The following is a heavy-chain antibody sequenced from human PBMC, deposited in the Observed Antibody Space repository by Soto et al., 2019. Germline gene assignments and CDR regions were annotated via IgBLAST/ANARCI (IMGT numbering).Heavy chain of an antibody. CDR2: ISGSGGST. CDR3: AKDRGIVVVPAAIAV. D-gene: IGHD2-2*01. CDR1: GFTFSSYA. Sequence: GESLKISCAASGFTFSSYAMSWVRQAPGKGLEWVSAISGSGGSTYYADSVKGRFTISRDNSKNTLYLQMNSLRAEDTAVYYCAKDRGIVVVPAAIAVWGQGTTVTVSS. V-gene: IGHV3-23*01. J-gene: IGHJ6*02.